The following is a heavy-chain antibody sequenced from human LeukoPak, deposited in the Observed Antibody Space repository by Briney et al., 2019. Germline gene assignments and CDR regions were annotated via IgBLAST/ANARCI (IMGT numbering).Heavy chain of an antibody. CDR3: ARGRVTTGSGPDDY. J-gene: IGHJ4*02. Sequence: GGSLRLSCAASGFTFSSYSMNWVRQAPGKGLEWVSYISSSSSTIYYADSVKGRFTISRDNAKNSLYLQMNSLRAEDTAVYYCARGRVTTGSGPDDYWGQGTLVTVSS. CDR1: GFTFSSYS. CDR2: ISSSSSTI. D-gene: IGHD4-17*01. V-gene: IGHV3-48*04.